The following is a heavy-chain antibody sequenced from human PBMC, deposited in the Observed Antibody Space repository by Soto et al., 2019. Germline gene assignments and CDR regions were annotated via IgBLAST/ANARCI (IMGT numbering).Heavy chain of an antibody. CDR1: GFTFTRYS. CDR3: ARESEDLTSNFDY. V-gene: IGHV3-21*06. J-gene: IGHJ4*02. Sequence: PGGSLRLSCAASGFTFTRYSMNWVRQAPGQGLEWVSSISSTTNYISYGHSMKCRFTLSRAHAKSSLYLEMNSLRAEQTAVYYRARESEDLTSNFDYVGQGALVTVST. CDR2: ISSTTNYI.